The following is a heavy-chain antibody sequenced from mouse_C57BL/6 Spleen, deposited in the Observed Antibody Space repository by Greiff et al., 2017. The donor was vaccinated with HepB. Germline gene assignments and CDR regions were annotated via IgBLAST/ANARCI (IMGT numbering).Heavy chain of an antibody. D-gene: IGHD1-1*01. V-gene: IGHV1-61*01. Sequence: QVQLQQPGAELVRPGSSVKLSCKASGYTFTSYWMDWVKQRPGQGLEWIGNIYPSDSETHYNQKFKDKATLTVDKSSSTAYMQLSSLTSEDSAVYYCARSDVTTKDYFDYWGQGTTLTVSS. CDR2: IYPSDSET. J-gene: IGHJ2*01. CDR3: ARSDVTTKDYFDY. CDR1: GYTFTSYW.